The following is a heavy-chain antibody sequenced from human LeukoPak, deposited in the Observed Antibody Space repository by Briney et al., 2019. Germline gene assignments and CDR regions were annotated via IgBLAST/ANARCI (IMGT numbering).Heavy chain of an antibody. J-gene: IGHJ6*03. Sequence: GESLKISCKGSGYSFTSYWIGWVRQMPGKGLEWMGIIYPGDSDTRYGPSFQGQVTISADKSISTAYLQWSSLKASDTAMYYCARTMYSSSWKYYMDVWGKGTTVTVSS. D-gene: IGHD6-13*01. CDR1: GYSFTSYW. V-gene: IGHV5-51*01. CDR2: IYPGDSDT. CDR3: ARTMYSSSWKYYMDV.